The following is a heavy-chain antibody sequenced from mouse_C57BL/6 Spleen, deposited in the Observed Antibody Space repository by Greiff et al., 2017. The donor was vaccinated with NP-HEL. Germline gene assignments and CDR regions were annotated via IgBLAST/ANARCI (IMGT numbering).Heavy chain of an antibody. Sequence: EVQRVESGGGLVTPGGSLKLSCAASGFTFSSYAMSWVRQTPEKRLEWVATISDGGSYTYYPDNVKGRFTISRDNAKNNLYLQMSHLKSEDTAMYYCARNWDLDYWGQGTTLTVSS. CDR1: GFTFSSYA. CDR2: ISDGGSYT. V-gene: IGHV5-4*01. D-gene: IGHD4-1*01. J-gene: IGHJ2*01. CDR3: ARNWDLDY.